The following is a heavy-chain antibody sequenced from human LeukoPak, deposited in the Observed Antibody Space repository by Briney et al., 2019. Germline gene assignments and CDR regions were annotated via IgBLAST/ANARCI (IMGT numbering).Heavy chain of an antibody. CDR3: AVPSGYYNYAFDI. Sequence: ASVKVSCKASGGTFSSYAISWVRQAPGQGLEWMGGIIPIFGTANYAQKFQGRVTITTDESTSTAYMELSSLRSEDTAVYYCAVPSGYYNYAFDIWGQGTMVTVSS. J-gene: IGHJ3*02. D-gene: IGHD3-9*01. CDR2: IIPIFGTA. V-gene: IGHV1-69*05. CDR1: GGTFSSYA.